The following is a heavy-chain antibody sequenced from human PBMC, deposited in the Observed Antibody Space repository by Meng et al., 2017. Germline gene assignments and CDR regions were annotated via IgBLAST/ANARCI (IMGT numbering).Heavy chain of an antibody. CDR1: GFTFSSYE. D-gene: IGHD2-2*01. J-gene: IGHJ4*02. V-gene: IGHV3-48*03. Sequence: LSLTCAASGFTFSSYEMNWVRQAPGKGLEWISYIHSSGSTVEYADSVKGRFTTARDNAENSLYLQMNSLRVEDTAVYYCARYSVVSTRRADYWGRGTLVTVSS. CDR2: IHSSGSTV. CDR3: ARYSVVSTRRADY.